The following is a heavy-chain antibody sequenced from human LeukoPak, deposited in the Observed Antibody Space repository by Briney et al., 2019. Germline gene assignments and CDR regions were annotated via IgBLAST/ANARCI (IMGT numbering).Heavy chain of an antibody. CDR2: IIPIFGTA. CDR3: ARGTEWLGEYYYGMDV. Sequence: SVKVSCKASGGTFGSYAISWVRQAPGQGLEWMGGIIPIFGTANYAQKFQGRVTITADESTSTAYMELSSLRSEDTAVYYCARGTEWLGEYYYGMDVWGQGTTVTVSS. D-gene: IGHD5-12*01. CDR1: GGTFGSYA. J-gene: IGHJ6*02. V-gene: IGHV1-69*13.